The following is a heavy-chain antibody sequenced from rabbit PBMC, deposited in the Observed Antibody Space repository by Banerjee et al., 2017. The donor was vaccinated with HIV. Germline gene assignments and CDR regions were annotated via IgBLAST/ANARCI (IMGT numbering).Heavy chain of an antibody. CDR1: GFDFSNNYV. CDR3: ARDYSNTISYALDL. J-gene: IGHJ4*01. CDR2: IYTSSGST. D-gene: IGHD6-1*01. V-gene: IGHV1S45*01. Sequence: QEQLEESRGGLVKPGGSLALTCKASGFDFSNNYVMCWVRQAPGKGLEWIGCIYTSSGSTWYASWAKGRFTISKTSSTTVTLQMTSLTAADTATYFCARDYSNTISYALDLWGQGTLVTVS.